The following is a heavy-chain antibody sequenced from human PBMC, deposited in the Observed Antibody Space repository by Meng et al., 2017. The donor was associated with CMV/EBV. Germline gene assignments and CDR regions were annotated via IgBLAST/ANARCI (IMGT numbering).Heavy chain of an antibody. D-gene: IGHD6-6*01. CDR3: ASGTSSSPWGIFYYYYGMDV. CDR2: IYSGGST. V-gene: IGHV3-66*02. J-gene: IGHJ6*02. CDR1: KFTFGSYT. Sequence: GGSLRLSCAASKFTFGSYTMHWVRQAPGKGLEWVSVIYSGGSTYYADSVKGRFTISRDNSKNTLYLQMNSLRAEDTAVYYCASGTSSSPWGIFYYYYGMDVWGQGTTVTVSS.